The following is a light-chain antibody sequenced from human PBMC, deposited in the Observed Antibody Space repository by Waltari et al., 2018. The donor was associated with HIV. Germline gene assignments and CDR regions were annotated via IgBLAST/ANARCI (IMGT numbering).Light chain of an antibody. CDR3: GTWGRRLSAWV. V-gene: IGLV1-51*01. CDR1: SSNIGSYS. Sequence: QSVLTQPPSVSAAPGQMVTISCSGSSSNIGSYSVSWYQQVPGSAPKLLMYDNNRRPSGIPDRFAGSKSGTSATLGITGLLTGDEADYYCGTWGRRLSAWVFGGGTKLTVL. J-gene: IGLJ3*02. CDR2: DNN.